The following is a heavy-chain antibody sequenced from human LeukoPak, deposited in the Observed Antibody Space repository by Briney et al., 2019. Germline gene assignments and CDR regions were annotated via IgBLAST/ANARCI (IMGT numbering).Heavy chain of an antibody. D-gene: IGHD2-2*01. J-gene: IGHJ5*02. Sequence: SETLSLTCTVSGGSISSSSYYRGWTRQPPGKGLEWIGRIYTSGSTNYNPSLKSRVTISVDKSKNQFSLKLSSVTAADTAVYYCARWIVVVPAAMVGNWFDPWGQGTLVTVSS. CDR3: ARWIVVVPAAMVGNWFDP. V-gene: IGHV4-61*05. CDR2: IYTSGST. CDR1: GGSISSSSYY.